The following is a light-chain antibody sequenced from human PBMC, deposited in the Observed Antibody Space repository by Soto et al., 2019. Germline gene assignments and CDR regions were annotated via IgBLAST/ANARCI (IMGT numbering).Light chain of an antibody. V-gene: IGKV3-15*01. J-gene: IGKJ1*01. CDR2: AAS. CDR1: QYLSRN. Sequence: EIVMTQSPATLSVSPGQRVTLSCRASQYLSRNLVWYQQKAGQAPRLLIYAASTRATGVPPRFSGSGSGTEFNLTISSLQPDDFATYYCQQYNSYSWTFGQGTKVDI. CDR3: QQYNSYSWT.